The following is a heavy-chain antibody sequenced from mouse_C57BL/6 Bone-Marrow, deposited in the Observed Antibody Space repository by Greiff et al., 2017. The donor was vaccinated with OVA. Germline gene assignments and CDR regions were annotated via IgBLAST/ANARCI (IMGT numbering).Heavy chain of an antibody. D-gene: IGHD3-3*01. CDR1: GFTFSSYG. V-gene: IGHV5-6*02. CDR2: ISSGGSYT. CDR3: AGQGGGTGAFAY. Sequence: DVMLVESGGDLVKPGGSLKLSCAASGFTFSSYGMSWVRQTPDKRLEWVATISSGGSYTYYPDSVKGRFTISRDNAKNTLYLQMSSLKSEDTAMYYCAGQGGGTGAFAYWGQGTLVTVSA. J-gene: IGHJ3*01.